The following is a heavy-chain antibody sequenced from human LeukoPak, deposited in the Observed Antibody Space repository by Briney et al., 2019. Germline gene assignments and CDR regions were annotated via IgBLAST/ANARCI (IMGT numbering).Heavy chain of an antibody. J-gene: IGHJ3*02. Sequence: PGGSLRLSCAASGFTFSSYWMSWVRQAPGKGLEWVANIKQDGSEKYYVDSVKGRFTISRDNAKNSLYLQMNSLRAEDTAVYYCAKDQFTMIVVVTDDAFDIWGQGTMVTVSS. CDR1: GFTFSSYW. CDR3: AKDQFTMIVVVTDDAFDI. D-gene: IGHD3-22*01. CDR2: IKQDGSEK. V-gene: IGHV3-7*03.